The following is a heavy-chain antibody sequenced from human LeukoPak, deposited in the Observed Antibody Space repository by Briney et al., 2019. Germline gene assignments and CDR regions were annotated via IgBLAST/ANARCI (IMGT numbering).Heavy chain of an antibody. CDR2: ISDSGAGI. J-gene: IGHJ4*02. Sequence: PGGSLRLSCAASGFTFSSYAMSWVRQAPGKGLEWVSAISDSGAGIDYADSVKGRFTISRDNSKNTLPLQMNSLRAEDTAVYYCAKGWDSSGVDSWGQGTLVTVSS. CDR1: GFTFSSYA. V-gene: IGHV3-23*01. CDR3: AKGWDSSGVDS. D-gene: IGHD6-19*01.